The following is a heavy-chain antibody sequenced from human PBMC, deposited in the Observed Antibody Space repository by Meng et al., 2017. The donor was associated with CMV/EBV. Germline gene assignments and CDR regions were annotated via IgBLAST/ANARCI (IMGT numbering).Heavy chain of an antibody. D-gene: IGHD4-23*01. CDR2: IYYSGST. V-gene: IGHV4-39*07. CDR3: ARDNTVVKGIDY. Sequence: PETLSLTCTVPGGSISSSRYYWGWIREPPGTGLEWIGSIYYSGSTYYNPSLKSRVTISVDTSKNQFSLKLSSVTAADTAVNYCARDNTVVKGIDYWGQGTLVTVSS. CDR1: GGSISSSRYY. J-gene: IGHJ4*02.